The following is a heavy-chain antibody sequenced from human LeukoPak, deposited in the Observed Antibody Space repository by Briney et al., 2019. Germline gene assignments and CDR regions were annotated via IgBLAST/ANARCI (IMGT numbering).Heavy chain of an antibody. V-gene: IGHV3-23*01. CDR3: AKRGVVIRVILVGFHKEAYYFDS. D-gene: IGHD3-22*01. J-gene: IGHJ4*02. CDR1: GITLSNYG. Sequence: GGSLRLSCAVSGITLSNYGMSWVRQAPGKGLEWVAGVSDRGSRTNYADSVKGRFTISTDHPKNTLYLQMNSLRAEDTAVYFCAKRGVVIRVILVGFHKEAYYFDSWGQGALVTVSS. CDR2: VSDRGSRT.